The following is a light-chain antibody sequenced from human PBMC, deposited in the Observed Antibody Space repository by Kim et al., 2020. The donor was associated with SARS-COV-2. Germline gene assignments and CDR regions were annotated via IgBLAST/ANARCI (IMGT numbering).Light chain of an antibody. V-gene: IGKV1-5*03. CDR1: QSVNTW. Sequence: ASVGDRVTISGRASQSVNTWLAWYQQKPGKAPKLLIYKASILETGVPSRFSGSGSGTEFTLTISSLQPDDFATYHCQQSYSTPPTFGQGTKVDIK. CDR3: QQSYSTPPT. J-gene: IGKJ1*01. CDR2: KAS.